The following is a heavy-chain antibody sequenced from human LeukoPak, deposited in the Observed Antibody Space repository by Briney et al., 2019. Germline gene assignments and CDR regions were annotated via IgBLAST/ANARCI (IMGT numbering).Heavy chain of an antibody. D-gene: IGHD4-17*01. V-gene: IGHV3-48*04. CDR3: ARGTVTPGY. CDR1: GFTFSIYV. Sequence: GGSLRLSCAASGFTFSIYVMSWVRQAPGKGLEWVSYISSSSSTIYYADSVKGRFTISRDNAKNSLYLQMNSLRAEDTAVYYCARGTVTPGYWGQGTLVTVSS. CDR2: ISSSSSTI. J-gene: IGHJ4*02.